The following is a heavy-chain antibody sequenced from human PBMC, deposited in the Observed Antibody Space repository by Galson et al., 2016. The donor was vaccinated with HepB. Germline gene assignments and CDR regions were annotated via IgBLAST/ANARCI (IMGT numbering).Heavy chain of an antibody. D-gene: IGHD6-19*01. Sequence: SLRLSCAASGFTIASRAMNWVRQAPGKGLEWISAITNNAGKTYYADSVGGRFTVSRDESTNTPYLQMSSLRVEDTALYYCAKDHPSSGWPTFDAWGLGTLVTVSA. CDR2: ITNNAGKT. V-gene: IGHV3-23*01. CDR1: GFTIASRA. CDR3: AKDHPSSGWPTFDA. J-gene: IGHJ4*02.